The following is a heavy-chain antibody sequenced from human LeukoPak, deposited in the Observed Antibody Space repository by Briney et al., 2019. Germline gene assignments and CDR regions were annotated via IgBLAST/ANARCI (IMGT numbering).Heavy chain of an antibody. CDR3: ATPGGNYYDFWSGYSQGAFDI. J-gene: IGHJ3*02. CDR1: GYTFTSYY. CDR2: INPSGGST. V-gene: IGHV1-46*03. Sequence: GASVKVSCKASGYTFTSYYMHWVRQAPGQGLEWMGLINPSGGSTSYAQKFQGRVTMTRDTSTSTVYMELSSLRSEDTAVYYCATPGGNYYDFWSGYSQGAFDIWGQGTMVTVAS. D-gene: IGHD3-3*01.